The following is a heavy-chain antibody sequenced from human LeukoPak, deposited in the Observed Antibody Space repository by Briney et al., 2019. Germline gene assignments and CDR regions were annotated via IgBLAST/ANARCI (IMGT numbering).Heavy chain of an antibody. CDR1: GCPNSSDF. CDR3: VRAHYDSSGSITSPWFDP. J-gene: IGHJ5*02. Sequence: KPAETLSPPCAASGCPNSSDFVSWVRQPPGKGLEWVGVIYFSGSTNYNPSLKSRITISVGTSKNQFSLNLSSVTAADTAVYYCVRAHYDSSGSITSPWFDPWGQGTLVTVSS. D-gene: IGHD3-22*01. CDR2: IYFSGST. V-gene: IGHV4-59*01.